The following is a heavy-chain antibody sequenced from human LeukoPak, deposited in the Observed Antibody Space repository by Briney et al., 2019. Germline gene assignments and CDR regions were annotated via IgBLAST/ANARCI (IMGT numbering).Heavy chain of an antibody. D-gene: IGHD6-6*01. CDR3: ARAIGSSSYRWFHP. CDR2: ISSSGSTI. Sequence: PGGSLRLSCAASGFTFSDYYMSWIRQAPGKGLEWVSYISSSGSTIYYADSVKGRFTISRDNAKNSLYLQMNSLRAEDTAVYYCARAIGSSSYRWFHPWGQGTLVTVSS. V-gene: IGHV3-11*01. CDR1: GFTFSDYY. J-gene: IGHJ5*02.